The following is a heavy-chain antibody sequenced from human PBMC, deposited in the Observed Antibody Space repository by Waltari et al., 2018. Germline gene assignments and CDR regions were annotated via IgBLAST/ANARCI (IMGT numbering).Heavy chain of an antibody. CDR3: ARESAFSTSWYPGFDP. V-gene: IGHV1-2*06. J-gene: IGHJ5*02. CDR1: GYTLTSYY. CDR2: RNPNRGDT. Sequence: QVQLVQSGAEVKKPGASVKVSCKASGYTLTSYYMHWVRQAPGQGLEWMGRRNPNRGDTNYARKFQARVTMPRDPAGNPASMGVGRLTSDDTAVYFCARESAFSTSWYPGFDPWGQGTLVTVAS. D-gene: IGHD2-2*01.